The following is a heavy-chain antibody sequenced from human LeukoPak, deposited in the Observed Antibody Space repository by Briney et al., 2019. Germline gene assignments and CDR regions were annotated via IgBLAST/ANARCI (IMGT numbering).Heavy chain of an antibody. CDR3: ARRSGSSSSGTLFDY. CDR2: IYPGDSDT. J-gene: IGHJ4*02. CDR1: GYSFTSYW. D-gene: IGHD6-6*01. V-gene: IGHV5-51*01. Sequence: GESLEISCKGSGYSFTSYWIGWVRQMPGKGLEWMGIIYPGDSDTRYSPSFQGQVTISADKSISTAYLQWSSLKASDTAMYYCARRSGSSSSGTLFDYWGQGTLVTVSS.